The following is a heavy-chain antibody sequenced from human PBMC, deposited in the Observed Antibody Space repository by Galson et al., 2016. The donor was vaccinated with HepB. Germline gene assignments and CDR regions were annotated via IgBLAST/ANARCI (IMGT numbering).Heavy chain of an antibody. Sequence: SETLSLTCTVSGGSISSSSYWAWIRQPPGKGLEWIASIYYSGTSYYRPSPTSRVTISVDTSKSQFSLKVRSVTAADTAVYYCARHAGTSYENYYMDVWGRGTTVAVSS. V-gene: IGHV4-39*01. CDR1: GGSISSSSY. CDR2: IYYSGTS. J-gene: IGHJ6*03. CDR3: ARHAGTSYENYYMDV. D-gene: IGHD1-7*01.